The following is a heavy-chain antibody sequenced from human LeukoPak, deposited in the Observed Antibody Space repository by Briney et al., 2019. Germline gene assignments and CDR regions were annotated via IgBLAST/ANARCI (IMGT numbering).Heavy chain of an antibody. D-gene: IGHD6-6*01. CDR3: ATESSLSK. J-gene: IGHJ4*02. CDR1: GFTLSTYA. CDR2: IAYDGSFS. Sequence: GGSLRLSCVASGFTLSTYAMDWVRQAPGRGLEWVADIAYDGSFSNYAYSVKGRFTVSRDNSKNTLYLQMNSLRLDETAVYYCATESSLSKWGQGTLVTVSS. V-gene: IGHV3-30-3*02.